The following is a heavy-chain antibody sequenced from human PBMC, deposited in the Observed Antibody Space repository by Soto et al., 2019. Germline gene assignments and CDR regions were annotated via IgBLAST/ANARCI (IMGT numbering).Heavy chain of an antibody. Sequence: PGGSLRLSCAASGFTFSNYNMNWVRQAPGKGLEWVSYISSSSRTIYYADSVEGRFTISRDNAKNSLYLQMNSLRAEDTALYYWARAVTTVVDYYYYYYMDVWAKGTTVTVSS. CDR1: GFTFSNYN. J-gene: IGHJ6*03. V-gene: IGHV3-48*01. CDR2: ISSSSRTI. D-gene: IGHD4-17*01. CDR3: ARAVTTVVDYYYYYYMDV.